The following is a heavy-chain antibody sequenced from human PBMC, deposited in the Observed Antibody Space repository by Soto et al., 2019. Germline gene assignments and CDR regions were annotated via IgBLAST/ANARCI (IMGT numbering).Heavy chain of an antibody. J-gene: IGHJ6*02. D-gene: IGHD3-3*01. CDR2: ISSSCVYI. CDR1: GFSFTHYT. Sequence: EVQLVESGGALVKRAWSLRVSCAASGFSFTHYTVDSVRQAPGKGRARVSAISSSCVYIYYADLVQGRFNISRDNSRNSRYLSMDSLGAEDTAVYYCARAKYDFWSGSSNYFGIDVWGQGTTVTVSS. V-gene: IGHV3-21*01. CDR3: ARAKYDFWSGSSNYFGIDV.